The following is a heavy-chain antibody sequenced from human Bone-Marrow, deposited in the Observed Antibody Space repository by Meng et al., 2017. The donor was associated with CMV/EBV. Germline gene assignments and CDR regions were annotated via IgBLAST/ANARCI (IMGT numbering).Heavy chain of an antibody. CDR1: GFTFSSYS. CDR3: AGARELRITFGGVIARKDYYAMDV. CDR2: IRYDGSKK. J-gene: IGHJ6*02. V-gene: IGHV3-30*02. Sequence: GESLKISCVASGFTFSSYSMPWVRQAPGKGLEWVAFIRYDGSKKYYADSVQGRFTISRDNSKNTLYLQMKSLRAEDTDVYYCAGARELRITFGGVIARKDYYAMDVWGQGTTVTVSS. D-gene: IGHD3-16*02.